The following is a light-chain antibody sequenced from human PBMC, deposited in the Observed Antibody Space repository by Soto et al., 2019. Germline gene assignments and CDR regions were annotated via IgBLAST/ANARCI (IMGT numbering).Light chain of an antibody. V-gene: IGLV6-57*03. CDR2: EXN. CDR1: SGSIASNY. CDR3: QSYDSSNQGV. Sequence: NFMLTQPHSVSESPGKTVTISCTRSSGSIASNYVQWYQQRPGSAPTPVIYEXNQRPSGVPDRFSGXFDXSSXXAXLTISXXXXXXXXDYYCQSYDSSNQGVFGTGTKLTVL. J-gene: IGLJ1*01.